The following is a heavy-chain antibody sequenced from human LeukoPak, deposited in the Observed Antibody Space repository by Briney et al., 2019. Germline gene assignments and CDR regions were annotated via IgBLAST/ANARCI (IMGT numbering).Heavy chain of an antibody. Sequence: SETLSLTCAVYGGSFSGYYWSWIRQPPGKGLEWIGEINHSGSTNYNPSLKSRVTISVDTSKNQFSLKLSSVTAADTVVYYCARGTGYYISYFDYWGQGTLVTVSS. CDR3: ARGTGYYISYFDY. CDR2: INHSGST. CDR1: GGSFSGYY. D-gene: IGHD3-9*01. J-gene: IGHJ4*02. V-gene: IGHV4-34*01.